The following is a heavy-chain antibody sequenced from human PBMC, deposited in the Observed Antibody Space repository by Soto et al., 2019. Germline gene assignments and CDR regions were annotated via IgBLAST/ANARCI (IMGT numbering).Heavy chain of an antibody. CDR3: TRASFGVGMDL. CDR2: LGGAGAR. D-gene: IGHD3-10*01. CDR1: EFTDRSYD. Sequence: VSLFFAALEFTDRSYDMHWVRQVAGKGLEWVSSLGGAGAREYAESVKGRFVISRDNANSLYLQMDSLRAGDTAIYYCTRASFGVGMDLWGQGTMVTVSS. V-gene: IGHV3-13*01. J-gene: IGHJ6*02.